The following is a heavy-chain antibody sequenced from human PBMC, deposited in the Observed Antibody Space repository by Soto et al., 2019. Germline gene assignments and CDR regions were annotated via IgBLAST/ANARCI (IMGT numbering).Heavy chain of an antibody. CDR1: GGTISNYA. V-gene: IGHV1-69*12. CDR3: ARGGFWSGYYSWFDP. J-gene: IGHJ5*02. Sequence: QVQLVQSGAEVKKPGSSVKVSCKTSGGTISNYAISWVRQAPGQGLEWMGGIIPLLGTTNYAQKFQGRVTITADESTRTGYMELSSLRSEDTAVYYCARGGFWSGYYSWFDPWGQGTLVTVSS. CDR2: IIPLLGTT. D-gene: IGHD3-3*01.